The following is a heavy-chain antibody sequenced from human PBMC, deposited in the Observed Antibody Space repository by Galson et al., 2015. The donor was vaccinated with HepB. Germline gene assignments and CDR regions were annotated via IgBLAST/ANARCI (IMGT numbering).Heavy chain of an antibody. D-gene: IGHD5-18*01. Sequence: SLRLSCAASGFTFSHYAMHWVRQAPGKGLEWVAATSDDGNHKYYPDSLEGRFTISRDNSKNSLYLQVNSLRAEDTAVYYCARDLQRGYTYGFLGYWGQGTLVTVSS. CDR3: ARDLQRGYTYGFLGY. CDR2: TSDDGNHK. V-gene: IGHV3-30-3*01. CDR1: GFTFSHYA. J-gene: IGHJ4*02.